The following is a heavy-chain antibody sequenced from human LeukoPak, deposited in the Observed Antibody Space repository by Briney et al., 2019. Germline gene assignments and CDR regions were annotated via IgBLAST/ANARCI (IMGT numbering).Heavy chain of an antibody. CDR3: ARALQLWSTQGYFDY. J-gene: IGHJ4*02. CDR1: GGSISSYY. Sequence: SETLSLTCTVSGGSISSYYWSWIRQPPRRGLEWIGYIYTSGSTNYNPSLKSRVTIPVDTSKNQFYLKLSSVTTADTAVYYCARALQLWSTQGYFDYWGQGTLVAVPS. D-gene: IGHD5-18*01. CDR2: IYTSGST. V-gene: IGHV4-59*01.